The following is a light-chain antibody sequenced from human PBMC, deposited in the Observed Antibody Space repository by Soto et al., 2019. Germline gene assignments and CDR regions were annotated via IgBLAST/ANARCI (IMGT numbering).Light chain of an antibody. Sequence: EIVLTQSPGTLSLSPGERATLSCRASQSVSSSYLAWYQQKPGQAPRLLIYGASSRATGIADRFSGSGSGTDFALTISRLETEDVAVYYCQQYGSSPRGTFGQGTKVEI. CDR2: GAS. CDR1: QSVSSSY. V-gene: IGKV3-20*01. J-gene: IGKJ1*01. CDR3: QQYGSSPRGT.